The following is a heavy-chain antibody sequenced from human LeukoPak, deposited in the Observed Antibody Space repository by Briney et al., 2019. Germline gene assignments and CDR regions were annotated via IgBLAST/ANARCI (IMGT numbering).Heavy chain of an antibody. CDR1: GYTFTSYD. V-gene: IGHV1-8*01. J-gene: IGHJ4*02. CDR3: ARSPQTRRAFDY. CDR2: MNPNSGNT. Sequence: ASVKVSCKASGYTFTSYDINWVRQATGQGLERMGWMNPNSGNTGYAQKFQGRVTMTRNTSISTAYMELSSLRSEDTAVYYCARSPQTRRAFDYWGQGTLVTVSS.